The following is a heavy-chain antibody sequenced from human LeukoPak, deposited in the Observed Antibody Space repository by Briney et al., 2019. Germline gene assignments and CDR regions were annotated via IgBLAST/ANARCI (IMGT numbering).Heavy chain of an antibody. Sequence: NPGGSLSLSCAASGFTFSSYSMNWVRQAPGKELKWVSSISSSSSYINYADSVKGRFTISRDNAKNSLYLQMNSLRAEDTAVYYCARARSSYGYGDAFDIWGQGTMVTVSS. CDR1: GFTFSSYS. V-gene: IGHV3-21*01. CDR3: ARARSSYGYGDAFDI. D-gene: IGHD5-18*01. CDR2: ISSSSSYI. J-gene: IGHJ3*02.